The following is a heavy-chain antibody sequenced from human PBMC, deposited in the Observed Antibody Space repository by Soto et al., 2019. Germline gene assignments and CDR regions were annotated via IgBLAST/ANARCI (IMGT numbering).Heavy chain of an antibody. D-gene: IGHD3-22*01. Sequence: EVQLLESGGGLVQRGGSLSLSCAASAFTFNNYAMSWVRQAPGKGLEWVSGIGGSGRTTYYADSVKGRFTISRDNSNNTLFLQMNSLRAEDTAVYYCAKSRYSDSSGDFYDYWGQGTLVTVSS. CDR3: AKSRYSDSSGDFYDY. J-gene: IGHJ4*02. V-gene: IGHV3-23*01. CDR2: IGGSGRTT. CDR1: AFTFNNYA.